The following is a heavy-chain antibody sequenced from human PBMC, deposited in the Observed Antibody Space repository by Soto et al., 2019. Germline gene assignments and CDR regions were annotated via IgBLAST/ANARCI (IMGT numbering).Heavy chain of an antibody. Sequence: SETLSLTCAVYGGSFSGYYWSWIRQPPGKGLEWIGEINHSGSTNYNPSLKSRVTISVDTSKNQFSLKLSSVTAADTAIYYCARFAYSSSWHGSGMDVWGQGTTVTVSS. CDR1: GGSFSGYY. V-gene: IGHV4-34*01. CDR3: ARFAYSSSWHGSGMDV. CDR2: INHSGST. J-gene: IGHJ6*02. D-gene: IGHD6-13*01.